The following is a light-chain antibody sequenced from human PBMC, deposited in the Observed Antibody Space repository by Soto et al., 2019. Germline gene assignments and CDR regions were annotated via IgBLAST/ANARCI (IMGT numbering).Light chain of an antibody. CDR2: DAS. J-gene: IGKJ4*01. Sequence: EIVLTQSPATLALSPGERATLSCRASQSVSTYLAWYQQKAGQAPKLLIYDASNRATGIPARFSGSGSGTDFPLTISSLQPEDFAVYYCQQSHDWLTFGGGTKVEIK. CDR1: QSVSTY. CDR3: QQSHDWLT. V-gene: IGKV3-11*01.